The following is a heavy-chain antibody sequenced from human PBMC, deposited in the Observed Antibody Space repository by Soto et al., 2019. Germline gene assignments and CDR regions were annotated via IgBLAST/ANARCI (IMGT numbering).Heavy chain of an antibody. J-gene: IGHJ4*02. Sequence: SGPTLVKPTQTLTLTCSFSGFSLTSTGVGVGWFRQPPGKALEWLGLTYWNDDDRYRSSLRSRLTITKDTSKNQVVLTMTNMDPEDTATYYCAHRPGGSGWRYYFDYWGQGTLVTVSS. CDR3: AHRPGGSGWRYYFDY. V-gene: IGHV2-5*01. CDR2: TYWNDDD. D-gene: IGHD6-19*01. CDR1: GFSLTSTGVG.